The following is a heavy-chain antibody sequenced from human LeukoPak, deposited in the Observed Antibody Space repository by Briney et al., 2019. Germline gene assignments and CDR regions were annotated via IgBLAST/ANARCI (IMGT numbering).Heavy chain of an antibody. Sequence: PSETLSLTCTVSGYSISSGYYWGWIRQPPGKGLEWIGSIYHSGSTYYNPSLKSRVTISVDTSKNQFSLKLSSVTASDTAVYYCARASGITMVRGVMVNWFDPWGQGTLVTVSS. CDR3: ARASGITMVRGVMVNWFDP. CDR2: IYHSGST. D-gene: IGHD3-10*01. V-gene: IGHV4-38-2*02. J-gene: IGHJ5*02. CDR1: GYSISSGYY.